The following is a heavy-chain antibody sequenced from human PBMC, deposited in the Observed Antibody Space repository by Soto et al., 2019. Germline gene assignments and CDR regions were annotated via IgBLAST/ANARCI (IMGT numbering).Heavy chain of an antibody. CDR3: AITAMGFDY. D-gene: IGHD5-18*01. J-gene: IGHJ4*02. CDR1: GYTFTGYY. CDR2: INPKSGGT. Sequence: QVQLVQSGAEVKKPGASVKVSCKASGYTFTGYYIHWVRQAPGQGLEWMGWINPKSGGTNYAQKFQGRVTITADESTSTAYMELSSLRSEDTAVYYCAITAMGFDYWGQGALVTVSS. V-gene: IGHV1-2*02.